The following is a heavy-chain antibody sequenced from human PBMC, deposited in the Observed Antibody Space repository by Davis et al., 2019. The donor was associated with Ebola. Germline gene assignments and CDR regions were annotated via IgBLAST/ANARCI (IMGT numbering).Heavy chain of an antibody. CDR2: IYYSGST. V-gene: IGHV4-39*01. Sequence: MPSETLSLTCTVSGGSISSSSYYWGWIRQPPGKGLAWIGSIYYSGSTYYNPSLKSRVTISVDTSKNQFSLKLSSVTAADMAVYYCARGRGYSYGYHYYYYGMDVWGQGTTVTVSS. CDR3: ARGRGYSYGYHYYYYGMDV. CDR1: GGSISSSSYY. D-gene: IGHD5-18*01. J-gene: IGHJ6*02.